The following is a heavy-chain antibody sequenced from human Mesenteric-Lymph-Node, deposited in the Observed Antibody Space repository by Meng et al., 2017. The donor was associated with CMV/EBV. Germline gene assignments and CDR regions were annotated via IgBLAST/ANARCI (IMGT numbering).Heavy chain of an antibody. D-gene: IGHD4-11*01. CDR1: GFTFTNYG. CDR2: IWDDGSNK. J-gene: IGHJ5*02. CDR3: ARAALVQYSSWFDP. V-gene: IGHV3-33*01. Sequence: SGFTFTNYGMHWVRQAPGKGLEWVAVIWDDGSNKYYADSAEGRFTISRDNSKNTLYLQVNSLRAEDTAVYYCARAALVQYSSWFDPWGQGTLVTVSS.